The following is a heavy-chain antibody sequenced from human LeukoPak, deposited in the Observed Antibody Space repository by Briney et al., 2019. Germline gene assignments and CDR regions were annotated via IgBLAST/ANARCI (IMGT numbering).Heavy chain of an antibody. V-gene: IGHV3-30-3*01. D-gene: IGHD1-26*01. Sequence: GGSLRLSCAASGFTFSSYAMHWVRQAPGKGLEWVAVISYDGSNKYYADSVKGRFTLSRDYPKNTLYLQMNSLRAEDTAVYFCAKYSGSYYYPPNWDSWGQGTLVTVSS. CDR2: ISYDGSNK. J-gene: IGHJ4*02. CDR3: AKYSGSYYYPPNWDS. CDR1: GFTFSSYA.